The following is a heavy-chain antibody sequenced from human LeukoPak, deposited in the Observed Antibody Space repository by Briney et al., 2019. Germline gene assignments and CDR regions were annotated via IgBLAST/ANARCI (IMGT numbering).Heavy chain of an antibody. CDR2: IYHSGST. V-gene: IGHV4-4*02. CDR3: AGGVGATTYF. D-gene: IGHD1-26*01. Sequence: SETLSLTCAVSGGSTSSSNWWSWVRQPPGKGLEWIGEIYHSGSTNYNPSLKSRVTISVDKSKGQLSLRLTSVTAADTAVYYCAGGVGATTYFWGQGTLVTVSS. CDR1: GGSTSSSNW. J-gene: IGHJ4*02.